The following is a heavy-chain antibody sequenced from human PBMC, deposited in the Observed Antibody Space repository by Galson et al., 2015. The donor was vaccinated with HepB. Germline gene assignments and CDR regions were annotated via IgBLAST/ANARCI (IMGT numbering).Heavy chain of an antibody. CDR2: IYPGDSDT. V-gene: IGHV5-51*03. Sequence: QSGAEVKKPGESLKISCKGSGYSFTSYWIAWVRQMPGKGLEWMGIIYPGDSDTRYSPSFQGQVTLSADKSISTAYLQWSSLKASDTAIYYCARRYCSGTSCNRRTTDAFDIWGQGTMVTVSS. D-gene: IGHD2-2*01. J-gene: IGHJ3*02. CDR1: GYSFTSYW. CDR3: ARRYCSGTSCNRRTTDAFDI.